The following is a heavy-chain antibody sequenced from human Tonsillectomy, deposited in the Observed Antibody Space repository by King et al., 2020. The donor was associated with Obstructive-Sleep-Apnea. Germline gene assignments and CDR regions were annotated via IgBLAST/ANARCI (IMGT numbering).Heavy chain of an antibody. CDR2: ISGSGGST. Sequence: VQLVQSGGGLVQPGGSLRLSCAASGFTFSSYAMSWVRQAPGKGLEWVSAISGSGGSTYYADSVKGRFTISRDNSTNTLYLQMNSLRAEDTAVYYCAKPTTRATRGGRVNFDYWGQGTLVTVSS. V-gene: IGHV3-23*04. D-gene: IGHD2-15*01. CDR3: AKPTTRATRGGRVNFDY. CDR1: GFTFSSYA. J-gene: IGHJ4*02.